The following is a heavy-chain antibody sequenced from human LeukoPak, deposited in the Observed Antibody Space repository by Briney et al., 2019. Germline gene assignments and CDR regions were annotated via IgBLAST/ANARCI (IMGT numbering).Heavy chain of an antibody. CDR1: GYTFTGYY. D-gene: IGHD3-22*01. CDR3: ARAGVRYYYDSSGYYLDFDF. CDR2: INPNSGGT. J-gene: IGHJ4*02. Sequence: ASVKVSCKTSGYTFTGYYMHWVRQAPGQGLEWMGWINPNSGGTNYPQKFQGRVTMTRDTSIITAYMELSSLRSDDTAVYYCARAGVRYYYDSSGYYLDFDFWGQGTLVTVSS. V-gene: IGHV1-2*02.